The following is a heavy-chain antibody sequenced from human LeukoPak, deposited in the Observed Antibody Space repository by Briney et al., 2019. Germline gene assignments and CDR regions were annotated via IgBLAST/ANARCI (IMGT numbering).Heavy chain of an antibody. CDR2: INPNSGGT. CDR1: GYTFTGYY. Sequence: GASVKVSCKASGYTFTGYYMHWVRQAPGQGLEWMGWINPNSGGTNYAQKFQGRVTMTRDTSISTAYMELSRLRSDDTAVYYCARTTEGGYSYGSFYYYYMDVWGKGATVTISS. J-gene: IGHJ6*03. D-gene: IGHD5-18*01. CDR3: ARTTEGGYSYGSFYYYYMDV. V-gene: IGHV1-2*02.